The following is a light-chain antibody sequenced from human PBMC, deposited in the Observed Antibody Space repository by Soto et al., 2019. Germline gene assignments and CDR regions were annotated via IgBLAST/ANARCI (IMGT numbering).Light chain of an antibody. CDR2: GNS. CDR1: SSNIGAGYD. V-gene: IGLV1-40*01. J-gene: IGLJ1*01. Sequence: QPVLTQPPSVSGAPGQRVTISCTGSSSNIGAGYDVHWYQQLPGTAPKVVIFGNSNRPSGVPDRFSGSKSGTSASLAITGLQAEDEADYYCQSYDNSLSGYVFGTGTKLTVL. CDR3: QSYDNSLSGYV.